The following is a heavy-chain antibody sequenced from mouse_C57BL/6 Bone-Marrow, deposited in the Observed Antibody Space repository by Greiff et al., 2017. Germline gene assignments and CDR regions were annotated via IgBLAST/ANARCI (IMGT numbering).Heavy chain of an antibody. D-gene: IGHD1-1*01. V-gene: IGHV1-4*01. Sequence: VKLMESGAELARPGASVKMSCKASGYTFTSYTMHWVKQRPGKGLEWIGYINPSSGYTKYNQKFKDKATLTADKSSSNAYMQLSSLTSEDSAVYYCARSTTVPFDYWGQGTTLTVSS. CDR3: ARSTTVPFDY. CDR1: GYTFTSYT. J-gene: IGHJ2*01. CDR2: INPSSGYT.